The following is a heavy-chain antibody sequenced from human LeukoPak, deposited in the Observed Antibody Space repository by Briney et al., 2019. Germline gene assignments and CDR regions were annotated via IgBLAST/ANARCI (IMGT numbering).Heavy chain of an antibody. Sequence: GGSLRLSCTVSGFTYNICAIQGLRQAPGKGLEWVAVISYDGSNKYYADSVKGRFTISRDNSKNTLYLQMNSLRAEDTAVYYCARGEGMAGAGTEVLDYWGQGTLVTVSS. CDR3: ARGEGMAGAGTEVLDY. CDR2: ISYDGSNK. J-gene: IGHJ4*02. D-gene: IGHD6-13*01. V-gene: IGHV3-30*04. CDR1: GFTYNICA.